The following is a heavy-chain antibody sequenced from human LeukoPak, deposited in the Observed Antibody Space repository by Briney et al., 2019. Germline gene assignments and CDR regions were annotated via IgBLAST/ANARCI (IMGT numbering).Heavy chain of an antibody. Sequence: SETLSLTCTVSGGSISSGDYYWSWIRQPPGKGLEWIGYIYYSGSTYYNPSLKSRVTISVDTSKNQFSLKLSSVTAADTAVYYCARAPTTVVTPPYYYYYYMDVWGKGTTVTVSS. CDR2: IYYSGST. D-gene: IGHD4-23*01. V-gene: IGHV4-30-4*08. CDR1: GGSISSGDYY. CDR3: ARAPTTVVTPPYYYYYYMDV. J-gene: IGHJ6*03.